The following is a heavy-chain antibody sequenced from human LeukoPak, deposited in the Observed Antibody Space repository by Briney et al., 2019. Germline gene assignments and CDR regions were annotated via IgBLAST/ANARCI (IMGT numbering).Heavy chain of an antibody. CDR3: ARELTGDSEGDADY. Sequence: EASVKVSCKASGYTFTSYGISWVRQAPGQGLEWMGWISAYNGNTNYAQKLQGRVTMTTDTSTSTAYMELRSLRSDDTAVYYCARELTGDSEGDADYWGQGTLVTVSS. CDR2: ISAYNGNT. J-gene: IGHJ4*02. CDR1: GYTFTSYG. D-gene: IGHD7-27*01. V-gene: IGHV1-18*01.